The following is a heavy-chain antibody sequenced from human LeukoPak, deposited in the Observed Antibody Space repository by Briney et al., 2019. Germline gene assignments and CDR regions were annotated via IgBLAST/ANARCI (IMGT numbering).Heavy chain of an antibody. CDR3: AKNSTVVVPATIRY. Sequence: SGGSLRLSCAASGFTFSNYAMSWVRQAPGKGLEWVSAISGSGGSTYYADSVKGRFTISRDNSKNTLYLQMNSLGAEDTAVYYCAKNSTVVVPATIRYWSQGTLVTVSS. CDR2: ISGSGGST. V-gene: IGHV3-23*01. J-gene: IGHJ4*02. CDR1: GFTFSNYA. D-gene: IGHD2-2*01.